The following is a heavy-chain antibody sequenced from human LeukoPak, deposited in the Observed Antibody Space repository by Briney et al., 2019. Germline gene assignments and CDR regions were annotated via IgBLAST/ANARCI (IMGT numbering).Heavy chain of an antibody. CDR2: IRYDGSNK. J-gene: IGHJ6*03. CDR3: AKDLLYCTDTTCRDFFYYYMDL. V-gene: IGHV3-30*02. Sequence: TGGSLRLSCAASGFSFTRYGIHWARQAPGKGLEWVTFIRYDGSNKYYADSVKGRFTISRDNSKNTVYLQMNSLRAEDTAMYYCAKDLLYCTDTTCRDFFYYYMDLWGKGTTVTVSS. D-gene: IGHD2-8*02. CDR1: GFSFTRYG.